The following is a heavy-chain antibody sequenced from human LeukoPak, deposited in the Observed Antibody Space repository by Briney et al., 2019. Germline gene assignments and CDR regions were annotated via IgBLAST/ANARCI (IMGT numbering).Heavy chain of an antibody. CDR3: ARGGPSRGTGFYYFDY. V-gene: IGHV1-18*01. D-gene: IGHD6-19*01. CDR1: GYTFTSYG. J-gene: IGHJ4*02. CDR2: ISAYNGNT. Sequence: ASVKVSCKASGYTFTSYGISWVRQAPGQGLEWMGWISAYNGNTNYAQKFQGRVTMTRDTSISIVYMELSRLRSDDTAVYYCARGGPSRGTGFYYFDYWGQGTLVTVSS.